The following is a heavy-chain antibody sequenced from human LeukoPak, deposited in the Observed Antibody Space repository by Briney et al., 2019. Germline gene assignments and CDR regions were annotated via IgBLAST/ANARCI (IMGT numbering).Heavy chain of an antibody. D-gene: IGHD2-15*01. Sequence: PSETLSLTCTVSGYSISSGYFWGWIRQPPGKGLEWIGSFYHSGISYYNPSLKSRVTISVEMSKNQFSLKLRSVTAADTAVYYCARVDGSCSGGSCPSGNWFDPWGQGALVTVSS. CDR1: GYSISSGYF. J-gene: IGHJ5*02. V-gene: IGHV4-38-2*02. CDR3: ARVDGSCSGGSCPSGNWFDP. CDR2: FYHSGIS.